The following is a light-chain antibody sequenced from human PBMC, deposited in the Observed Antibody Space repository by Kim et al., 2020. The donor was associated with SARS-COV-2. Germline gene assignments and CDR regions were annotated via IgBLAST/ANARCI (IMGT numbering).Light chain of an antibody. Sequence: ATGGARVTTPGRARQSISSWLSWYQQKQGKAPQLLIYKAYSLESGVPSRFSGSGSGTEFTLTISSLQPDDFATYYCQQYNSYPMYTFGQGTKLEI. J-gene: IGKJ2*01. CDR3: QQYNSYPMYT. CDR1: QSISSW. V-gene: IGKV1-5*03. CDR2: KAY.